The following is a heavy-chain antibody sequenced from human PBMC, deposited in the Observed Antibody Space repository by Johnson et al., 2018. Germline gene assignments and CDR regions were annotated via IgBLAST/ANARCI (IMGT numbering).Heavy chain of an antibody. CDR2: ISSSSSTI. J-gene: IGHJ3*02. Sequence: VQLLEAGGGLVQPGGSLRLSCAASGFTFSSYSMNWVRQAPGKGLEWVSYISSSSSTIYYADSVKGRFTISRDNAKNSLYLQMNSLRAEDTAVYYCERDWGYGVPHAFDIWGQGTMVTVSS. D-gene: IGHD3-16*01. CDR1: GFTFSSYS. CDR3: ERDWGYGVPHAFDI. V-gene: IGHV3-48*01.